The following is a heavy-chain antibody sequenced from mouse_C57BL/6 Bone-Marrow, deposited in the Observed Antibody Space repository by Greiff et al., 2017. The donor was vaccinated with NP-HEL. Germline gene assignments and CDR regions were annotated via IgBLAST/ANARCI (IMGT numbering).Heavy chain of an antibody. J-gene: IGHJ1*03. CDR2: ISYSGST. CDR1: GYSITSDY. D-gene: IGHD2-4*01. CDR3: ARSNYYDYPYFDV. V-gene: IGHV3-8*01. Sequence: DVKLQESGPGLAKPSQTLSLTCSVTGYSITSDYWNWIRKFPGNKLEYMGYISYSGSTYYNPSLKSRISITRDTSKNQYYLQLNSVTTEDTATYYCARSNYYDYPYFDVWGTGTTVTVSS.